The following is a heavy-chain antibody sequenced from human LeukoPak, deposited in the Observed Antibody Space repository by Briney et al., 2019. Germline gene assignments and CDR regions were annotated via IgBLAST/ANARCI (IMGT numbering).Heavy chain of an antibody. CDR1: GASIRSYY. CDR3: ARHLVVPAAPYYYYYMDV. CDR2: ISNSGST. J-gene: IGHJ6*03. D-gene: IGHD2-2*01. V-gene: IGHV4-59*08. Sequence: SETLSLTCTVSGASIRSYYWSWIRQPPGKGLEWIGYISNSGSTDYNPSLKSRVTISVDTSKNQFSLKLSSVTAADTAVYYCARHLVVPAAPYYYYYMDVWGKGTTVTISS.